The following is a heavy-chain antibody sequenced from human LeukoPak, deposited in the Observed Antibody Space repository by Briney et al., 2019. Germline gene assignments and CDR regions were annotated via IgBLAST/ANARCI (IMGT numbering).Heavy chain of an antibody. D-gene: IGHD6-13*01. CDR1: GFTFSSYA. Sequence: GGSLRLSCAASGFTFSSYAMTWVRQAPGKGLEWVSAIGGSGGSTYYAESVKGRFTISRDNSKNTVYLQMNSPRAEDTAVYYCTKEAYSSSWYYFDYWGQGTLVTVSS. V-gene: IGHV3-23*01. CDR2: IGGSGGST. J-gene: IGHJ4*02. CDR3: TKEAYSSSWYYFDY.